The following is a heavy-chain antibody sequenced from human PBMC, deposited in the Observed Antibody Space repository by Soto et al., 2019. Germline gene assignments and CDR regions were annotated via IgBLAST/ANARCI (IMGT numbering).Heavy chain of an antibody. V-gene: IGHV4-59*08. Sequence: QVQLQESGPGLLKPSETLSLTCTVSYASINNYHWTWIRQTPGKGLEWIAYIYYTGTTNFNPSLKSRVTIPMDTSKNQFSLNLRSVTASDTAVYYCATLRGLGEVSPYFDYWGQGRMVTVSS. D-gene: IGHD3-10*01. CDR1: YASINNYH. J-gene: IGHJ4*02. CDR2: IYYTGTT. CDR3: ATLRGLGEVSPYFDY.